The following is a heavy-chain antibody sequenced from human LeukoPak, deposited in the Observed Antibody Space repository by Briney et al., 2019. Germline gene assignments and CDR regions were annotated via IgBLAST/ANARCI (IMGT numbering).Heavy chain of an antibody. J-gene: IGHJ5*02. Sequence: GESLKISCKGSGYSFTSYWIGWVRQMPGKGLEWMGIIYPGDSDTRYSPSFQGQVTISADKSISTAYLQWSSLKASDTAVYYCARHEAYGGGNGNWFDPWGQGTLVTVSS. D-gene: IGHD4-23*01. CDR2: IYPGDSDT. V-gene: IGHV5-51*01. CDR3: ARHEAYGGGNGNWFDP. CDR1: GYSFTSYW.